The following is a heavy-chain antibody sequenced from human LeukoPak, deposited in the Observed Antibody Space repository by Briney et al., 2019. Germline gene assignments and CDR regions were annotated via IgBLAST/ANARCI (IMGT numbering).Heavy chain of an antibody. J-gene: IGHJ5*02. CDR2: INHSGST. D-gene: IGHD5-18*01. V-gene: IGHV4-34*01. CDR3: ARRGYSYGSKWFDP. Sequence: SETLSLTCAVYGGSFSGYYWSWIRQPPGKGLEWIGEINHSGSTNYNPSLKSRVTISVDTSKSQFSLKLSSVTAADTAVYYCARRGYSYGSKWFDPWGQGTLVTVSS. CDR1: GGSFSGYY.